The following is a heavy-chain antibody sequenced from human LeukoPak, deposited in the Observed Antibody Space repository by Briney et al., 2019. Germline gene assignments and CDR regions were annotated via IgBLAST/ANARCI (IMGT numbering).Heavy chain of an antibody. CDR3: ARVSPSPRGMDV. V-gene: IGHV4-31*03. CDR1: GGSISSGGYY. CDR2: IYYSGST. D-gene: IGHD2-2*01. Sequence: PSETLSLTCTVSGGSISSGGYYWSWIRQHPGKGLEWIGYIYYSGSTYYNPSLKSRVTISVDTSKNQFSLKLSSVTAADTAVYYCARVSPSPRGMDVWGQGTTVTVSS. J-gene: IGHJ6*02.